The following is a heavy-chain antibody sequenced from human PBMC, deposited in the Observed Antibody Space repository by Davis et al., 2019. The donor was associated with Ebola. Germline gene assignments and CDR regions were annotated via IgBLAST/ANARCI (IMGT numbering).Heavy chain of an antibody. CDR2: INPSGGST. CDR3: ARDGPYYYGSGNYYYYMDV. V-gene: IGHV1-46*01. CDR1: GYTFTSYY. Sequence: ASVKVSCKASGYTFTSYYMHWVRQAPGQGLEWMGIINPSGGSTSYAQKFQGRVTMTRDTSTSTVYMELSSLRSEDTAVYYCARDGPYYYGSGNYYYYMDVWGKGTTVTVSS. D-gene: IGHD3-10*01. J-gene: IGHJ6*03.